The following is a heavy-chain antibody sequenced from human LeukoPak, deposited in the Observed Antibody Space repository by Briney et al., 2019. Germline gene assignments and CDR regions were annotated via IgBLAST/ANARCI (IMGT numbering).Heavy chain of an antibody. CDR2: IYTSGST. Sequence: SETLSLTCTVSGGSISSGSYYWSWIRQPAGKGLEWIGRIYTSGSTNYNPSLKSRVTISVDTSKNQFTLKLSSVTAADTAVYYCARNHGGWFDSWGQGTLVTVSS. V-gene: IGHV4-61*02. CDR1: GGSISSGSYY. D-gene: IGHD4-23*01. CDR3: ARNHGGWFDS. J-gene: IGHJ5*01.